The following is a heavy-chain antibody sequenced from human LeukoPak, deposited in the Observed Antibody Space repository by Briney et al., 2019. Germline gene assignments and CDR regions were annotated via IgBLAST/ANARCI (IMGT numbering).Heavy chain of an antibody. Sequence: SETLSLTCAVYGGSFSGYYWSWIRQPPGKGLEWIGEINHSGSTNYNPSLKSRVTISVDTSKNQISLKLSSVTAADTAVYYCARVRYYDSSGSADYWGQGTLVTVSS. CDR2: INHSGST. CDR3: ARVRYYDSSGSADY. V-gene: IGHV4-34*01. D-gene: IGHD3-22*01. J-gene: IGHJ4*02. CDR1: GGSFSGYY.